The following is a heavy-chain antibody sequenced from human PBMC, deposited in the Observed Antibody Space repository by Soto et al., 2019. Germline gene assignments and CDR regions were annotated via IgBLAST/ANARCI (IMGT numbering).Heavy chain of an antibody. J-gene: IGHJ5*02. CDR1: GFTFEDYA. CDR3: AKVEGGYGGNGENNWFDP. V-gene: IGHV3-9*01. CDR2: ISWNSGSI. Sequence: EVQLVESGGGLVQPGRSLRLSCAASGFTFEDYAMHWVRQAPGKGLEWVSGISWNSGSIGYADSVKGRFTISRDNAKNSLYLQINSLRAEDTALYYCAKVEGGYGGNGENNWFDPWGQGTLVTVSS. D-gene: IGHD5-12*01.